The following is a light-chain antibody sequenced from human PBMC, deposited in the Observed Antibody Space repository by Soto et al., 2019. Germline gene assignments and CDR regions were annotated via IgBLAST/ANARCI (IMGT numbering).Light chain of an antibody. CDR3: SSFVSSSALVV. CDR2: DVS. J-gene: IGLJ2*01. CDR1: SSDVGNYNY. Sequence: QSALTQPASVSGSPGQSITISCTGTSSDVGNYNYVSWYQQHPGKAPKLMIYDVSNRPSGVSDRFSGSKSGNTASLTISGLQAEDEGDYYCSSFVSSSALVVFGGGTKVTVL. V-gene: IGLV2-14*01.